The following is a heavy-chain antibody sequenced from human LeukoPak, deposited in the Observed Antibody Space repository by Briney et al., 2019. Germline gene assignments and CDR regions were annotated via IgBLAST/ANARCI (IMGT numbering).Heavy chain of an antibody. CDR2: INHSGST. J-gene: IGHJ4*02. D-gene: IGHD5-18*01. V-gene: IGHV4-34*01. Sequence: SETLSLTCAVYGGSFSGYYWSWIRQPPGKGLEWIGEINHSGSTNYNPSLKSRVTISVDTSKNQFSLKLSSVTAADTAVYYCARVEDTAMVSAVVYWGQGTLVTVSS. CDR3: ARVEDTAMVSAVVY. CDR1: GGSFSGYY.